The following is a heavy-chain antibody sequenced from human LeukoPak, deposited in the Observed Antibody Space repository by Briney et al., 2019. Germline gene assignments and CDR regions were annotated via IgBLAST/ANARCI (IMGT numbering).Heavy chain of an antibody. CDR2: IYPDDSDT. J-gene: IGHJ4*02. D-gene: IGHD3-16*01. CDR1: GYSFSNYW. CDR3: ARGGIDSVMLTTERFDY. Sequence: GESLKISCKGSGYSFSNYWIGWVRQMPGKGLEWMGIIYPDDSDTRYSPSFQGQVTISADKSISTAYLQWSSLKASDTAMYYCARGGIDSVMLTTERFDYWGQGTLVTVSS. V-gene: IGHV5-51*01.